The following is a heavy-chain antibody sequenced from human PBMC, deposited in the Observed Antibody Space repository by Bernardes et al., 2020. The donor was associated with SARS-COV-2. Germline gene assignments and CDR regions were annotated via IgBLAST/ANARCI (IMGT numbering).Heavy chain of an antibody. V-gene: IGHV3-23*01. CDR2: IRCGDDTT. D-gene: IGHD2-15*01. J-gene: IGHJ4*02. Sequence: GGSLRLSCAASGFSFSGQGMRWVRQAPGKGLEWVSIIRCGDDTTNYADAVKGRFTISRDHSKNILYLQMNSLRAEDTAVYYCGRRFCTGGTCYSYLDYWGQGALVTVSS. CDR3: GRRFCTGGTCYSYLDY. CDR1: GFSFSGQG.